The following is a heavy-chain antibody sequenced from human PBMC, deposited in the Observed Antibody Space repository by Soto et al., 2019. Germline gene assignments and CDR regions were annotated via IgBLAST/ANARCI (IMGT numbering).Heavy chain of an antibody. J-gene: IGHJ4*02. CDR2: VYSSGTT. V-gene: IGHV4-4*07. Sequence: PSDPLSLTCRVSGVSIRSYWWSWIRQPAGKGLEWIGRVYSSGTTDYNPSLNSRATLSVETSKNQFSLKLSSVTAADTAVYYCARDIGSYAYGEGYWGQGIQVTVSS. CDR3: ARDIGSYAYGEGY. D-gene: IGHD3-10*01. CDR1: GVSIRSYW.